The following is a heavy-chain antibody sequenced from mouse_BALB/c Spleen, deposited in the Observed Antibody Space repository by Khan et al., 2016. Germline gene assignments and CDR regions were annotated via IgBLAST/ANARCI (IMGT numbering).Heavy chain of an antibody. D-gene: IGHD2-3*01. CDR3: ARWLLR. CDR1: GYTFTSYW. V-gene: IGHV1-7*01. J-gene: IGHJ3*02. CDR2: INPNTDYT. Sequence: QMQLEESGAELAKPGASVKMSCKASGYTFTSYWIHWVKQRPGQGLEWIGYINPNTDYTEYNQKFKDKATLTADKSSNTAYMQLSSLTSEDSAVYYCARWLLRWGQGTLVTVSA.